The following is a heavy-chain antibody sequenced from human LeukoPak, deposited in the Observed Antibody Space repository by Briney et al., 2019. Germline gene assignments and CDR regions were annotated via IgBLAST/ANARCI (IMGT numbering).Heavy chain of an antibody. Sequence: GGSLRLSCAASGFTFSIYWMSWVRQAPGKGLEWVANIKQDGSEKYYVDSVKGRFTISRDSARNSLYLQMNSLRAEDTAVYYCAKNKGDYDFWSGYTPYFFDYWGQGTLVTVSS. CDR2: IKQDGSEK. CDR3: AKNKGDYDFWSGYTPYFFDY. CDR1: GFTFSIYW. J-gene: IGHJ4*02. V-gene: IGHV3-7*01. D-gene: IGHD3-3*01.